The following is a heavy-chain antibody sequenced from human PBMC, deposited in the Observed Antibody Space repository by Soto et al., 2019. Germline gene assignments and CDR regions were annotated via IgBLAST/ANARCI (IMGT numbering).Heavy chain of an antibody. J-gene: IGHJ3*02. V-gene: IGHV3-23*01. D-gene: IGHD2-15*01. Sequence: GGSLRLSCAASGFTFSSYAMSWVRQAPGKGLEWVSAISGSGGSTYYADSVKGRFTISRDNSKNTLYLQMNSLRAEDTAVYYCAKLYCSGGSCYSRLAFDIWGQGTMVTVSS. CDR3: AKLYCSGGSCYSRLAFDI. CDR2: ISGSGGST. CDR1: GFTFSSYA.